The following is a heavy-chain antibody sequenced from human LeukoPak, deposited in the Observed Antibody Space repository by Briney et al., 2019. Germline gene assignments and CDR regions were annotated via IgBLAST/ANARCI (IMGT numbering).Heavy chain of an antibody. Sequence: GASVKVSCKASGYTFTSYDINWVRQATGQGLEWMGWMNPNSGNTGYAQKFQGRVTITRNTSISTAYMELSSLRSEDTAVYYCARGPPSPDATRDEGYYYYYYMDVWGKGTTVTVSS. CDR2: MNPNSGNT. CDR1: GYTFTSYD. CDR3: ARGPPSPDATRDEGYYYYYYMDV. D-gene: IGHD2-2*01. J-gene: IGHJ6*03. V-gene: IGHV1-8*03.